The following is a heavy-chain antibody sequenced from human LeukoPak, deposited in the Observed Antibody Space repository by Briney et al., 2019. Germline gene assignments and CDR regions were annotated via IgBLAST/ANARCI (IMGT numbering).Heavy chain of an antibody. Sequence: SETLSLTCTVSGGSISSSNYDWGWIRQPSGKGLEWIASIHYSGTTYYNPSLKSRVTISVDTSKNHFSLNLNSVTAADTAVYYCARGPTYQPIDYWGQGTLVTVSS. V-gene: IGHV4-39*02. CDR3: ARGPTYQPIDY. J-gene: IGHJ4*02. D-gene: IGHD2-2*01. CDR1: GGSISSSNYD. CDR2: IHYSGTT.